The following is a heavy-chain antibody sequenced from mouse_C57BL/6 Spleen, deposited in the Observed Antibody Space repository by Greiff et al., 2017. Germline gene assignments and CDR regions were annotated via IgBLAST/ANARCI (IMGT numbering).Heavy chain of an antibody. D-gene: IGHD1-1*01. V-gene: IGHV1-81*01. Sequence: QVQLKQSGAELARPGASVKLSCKASGYTFTSYGISWVKQRTGQGLEWIGEIYPRSGNTYYNEKFKGKATLTADKSSSTAYMELRSLTSEDSAVYFCARSGTTVPYAMDYWGQGTSVTVSS. CDR2: IYPRSGNT. CDR3: ARSGTTVPYAMDY. CDR1: GYTFTSYG. J-gene: IGHJ4*01.